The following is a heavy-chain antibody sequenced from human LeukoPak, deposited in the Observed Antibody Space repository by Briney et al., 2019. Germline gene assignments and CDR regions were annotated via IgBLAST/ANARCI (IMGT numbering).Heavy chain of an antibody. CDR3: AGSGSTGYSLDY. J-gene: IGHJ4*02. CDR2: IDPNRGDT. Sequence: ASVNVCCKASRYSFTGYFIHWVRQAPGQGREWMGWIDPNRGDTKYAQKFQGRVSMPRDTSTRTAYMELSRLRSDDTAVYFCAGSGSTGYSLDYWGQVTLVTVSS. CDR1: RYSFTGYF. D-gene: IGHD3-22*01. V-gene: IGHV1-2*02.